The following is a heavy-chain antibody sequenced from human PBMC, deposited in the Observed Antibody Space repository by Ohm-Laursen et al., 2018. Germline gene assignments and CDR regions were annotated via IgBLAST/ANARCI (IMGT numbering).Heavy chain of an antibody. Sequence: GASVKVSCKASGYTFTGYYMHWVRQAPGQGLEWMGWINPNSGGTNYAQKFQGRVTMTRDTSISTVYMELSRLRSDDTAVYYCARDVIGLVVITHSPLDYWGQGTLVTVSS. V-gene: IGHV1-2*02. CDR1: GYTFTGYY. CDR3: ARDVIGLVVITHSPLDY. CDR2: INPNSGGT. J-gene: IGHJ4*02. D-gene: IGHD3-22*01.